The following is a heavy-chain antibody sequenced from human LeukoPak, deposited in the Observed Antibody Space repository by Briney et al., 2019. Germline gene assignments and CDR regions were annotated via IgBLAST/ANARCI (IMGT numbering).Heavy chain of an antibody. V-gene: IGHV3-48*03. CDR2: ISSSGSTI. D-gene: IGHD5-24*01. J-gene: IGHJ4*02. CDR1: GFTFSSYE. Sequence: GGSLRLSCAASGFTFSSYEMNWVRQALGKGLEWVSYISSSGSTIYYADSVKGRFTISRDNAKNSLYLQMNSLRAEDTAVYYCASSERWLQLCFDYWGQGTLVTVSS. CDR3: ASSERWLQLCFDY.